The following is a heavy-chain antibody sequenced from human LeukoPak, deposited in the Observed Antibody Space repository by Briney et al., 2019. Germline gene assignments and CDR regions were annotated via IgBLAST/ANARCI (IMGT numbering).Heavy chain of an antibody. Sequence: SETLSLTCTVSGGSIRSTSYYWGWIRQPPGKGLEWIGSIYYSGNTYYNPSLKSRVTISVDTSKNQFSLKLSSVTAADTAVYYCARGSYYYDSSGYRLFDYWGQGTLVTVSS. J-gene: IGHJ4*02. CDR1: GGSIRSTSYY. CDR3: ARGSYYYDSSGYRLFDY. CDR2: IYYSGNT. V-gene: IGHV4-39*07. D-gene: IGHD3-22*01.